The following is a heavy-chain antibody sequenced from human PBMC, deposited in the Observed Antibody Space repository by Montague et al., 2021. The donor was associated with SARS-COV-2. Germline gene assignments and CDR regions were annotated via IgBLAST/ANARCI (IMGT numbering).Heavy chain of an antibody. CDR3: ARLRDGVVPSPILGVGPYYSYYYMDV. J-gene: IGHJ6*03. D-gene: IGHD3-10*01. Sequence: SETLSLTCAVHGTSFSGYYWNWIRQPPGKGLVWIGEINHGGSAKYSPSLKSRLTISADTSKNQFSLKLTSVAAADTAVYYCARLRDGVVPSPILGVGPYYSYYYMDVWGRGTTVTVS. CDR1: GTSFSGYY. V-gene: IGHV4-34*01. CDR2: INHGGSA.